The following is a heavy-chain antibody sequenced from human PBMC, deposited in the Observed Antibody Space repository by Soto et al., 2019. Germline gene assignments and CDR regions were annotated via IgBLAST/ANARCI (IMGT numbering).Heavy chain of an antibody. D-gene: IGHD1-26*01. J-gene: IGHJ3*02. CDR2: IIPILGIA. Sequence: QVQLVQSGAEVKKPGSSVKVSCKASGGTFSSYTISWVRQAPGQGLEWMGRIIPILGIANYAQKFQGRVTITADKSTSTAYMELSSLRSEDTAVYYCARSPVVGAPYREAFDIWGQGTMVTVSS. CDR3: ARSPVVGAPYREAFDI. CDR1: GGTFSSYT. V-gene: IGHV1-69*02.